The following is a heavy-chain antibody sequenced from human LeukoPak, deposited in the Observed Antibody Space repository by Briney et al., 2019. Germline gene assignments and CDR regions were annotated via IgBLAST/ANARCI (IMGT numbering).Heavy chain of an antibody. D-gene: IGHD6-19*01. CDR2: INHSGST. J-gene: IGHJ5*02. CDR1: GFTFADYS. Sequence: GSLRLSCIASGFTFADYSMTWFRQPPGKGLEWIGEINHSGSTNYNPSLKSRVTISVDTSKNQFSLKLSSVTAADTAVYYCARGGAVAGRVRYDWFDPWGQGTLVTVSS. CDR3: ARGGAVAGRVRYDWFDP. V-gene: IGHV4-34*01.